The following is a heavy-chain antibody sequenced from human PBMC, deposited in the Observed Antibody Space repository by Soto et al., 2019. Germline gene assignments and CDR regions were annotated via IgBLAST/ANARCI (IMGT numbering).Heavy chain of an antibody. D-gene: IGHD3-10*01. CDR2: IYPANSDT. Sequence: GESLKISCKGAGYTFTSVFSALVLQMPWKGVEGLGIIYPANSDTRYSPSFQGQLTISADNSVNTANLQWSSLNASDTGMYYCARQAKSGVITTFRYLQFWGQGTLVTVSS. CDR3: ARQAKSGVITTFRYLQF. V-gene: IGHV5-51*01. CDR1: GYTFTSVF. J-gene: IGHJ4*02.